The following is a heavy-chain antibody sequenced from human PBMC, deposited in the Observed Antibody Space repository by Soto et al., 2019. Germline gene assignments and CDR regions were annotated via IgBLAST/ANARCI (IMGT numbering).Heavy chain of an antibody. CDR3: ARVGLEDSDATYYYYYGMDV. D-gene: IGHD1-26*01. V-gene: IGHV4-61*05. CDR1: GGSISSSRCH. Sequence: PSETLSLTCTVSGGSISSSRCHWGWIRQPPGKGLEWVGYVFYSGSTNYNPSLKSRVTISVDTSKNQFSLKLSSVTAADTAVYYFARVGLEDSDATYYYYYGMDVWGQGTTVTVSS. J-gene: IGHJ6*02. CDR2: VFYSGST.